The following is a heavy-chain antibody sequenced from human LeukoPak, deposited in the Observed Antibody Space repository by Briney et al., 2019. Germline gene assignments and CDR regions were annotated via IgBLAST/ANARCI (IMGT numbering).Heavy chain of an antibody. D-gene: IGHD3-10*01. CDR1: GFPFNYYG. V-gene: IGHV3-30*02. J-gene: IGHJ5*02. Sequence: GGSLRLSCAASGFPFNYYGFHWVRQARGKGLAWVAFIRYDGNDKYYAKSVKGRFTISKDTSRNTLYLQMNTLRLEDTAVYYCAKDLMRDRWFGESWGQGTLVTVSS. CDR3: AKDLMRDRWFGES. CDR2: IRYDGNDK.